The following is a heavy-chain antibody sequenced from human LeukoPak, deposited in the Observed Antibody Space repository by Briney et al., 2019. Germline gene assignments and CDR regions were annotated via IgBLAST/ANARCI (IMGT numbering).Heavy chain of an antibody. CDR3: ARSDSSGYTVSDY. CDR1: GFTFSDHY. V-gene: IGHV3-72*01. J-gene: IGHJ4*02. Sequence: GGSLRLSCAASGFTFSDHYMDWVRQAPGKGLEWVGRTRNKANSYTTEYAASVKGRFTISRDNSKNSVYLQMNSLKTEDTAVYYCARSDSSGYTVSDYWGQGTLVTVSS. CDR2: TRNKANSYTT. D-gene: IGHD3-22*01.